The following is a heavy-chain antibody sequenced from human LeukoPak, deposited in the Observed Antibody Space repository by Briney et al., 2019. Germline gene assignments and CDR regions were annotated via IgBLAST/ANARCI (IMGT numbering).Heavy chain of an antibody. D-gene: IGHD4-23*01. V-gene: IGHV5-51*01. CDR3: ARLGLLGGNSGAFDI. Sequence: GESLKISCKGSGYSFNTYWIGWVRQMPGKGLEWMGIIYPGDSDTKYSPSFQGQVTISADKSISTAYLQWSSLKASDTAMYYCARLGLLGGNSGAFDIWGQGTMVTVSS. CDR1: GYSFNTYW. J-gene: IGHJ3*02. CDR2: IYPGDSDT.